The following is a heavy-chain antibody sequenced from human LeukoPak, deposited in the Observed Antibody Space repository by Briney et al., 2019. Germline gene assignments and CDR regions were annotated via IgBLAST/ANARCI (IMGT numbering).Heavy chain of an antibody. Sequence: SETLSFTCTVSGGSISSGDYYWSWIRQPPGKGLEWIGYIYYSGSTNYNPSLKSRVTMSVDTSNNQFSLKLSSVTAADTAVYYCAREGREFDSTGSRYFYYYMDVWGKGTTVTVSS. CDR1: GGSISSGDYY. J-gene: IGHJ6*03. CDR2: IYYSGST. CDR3: AREGREFDSTGSRYFYYYMDV. D-gene: IGHD1-14*01. V-gene: IGHV4-61*08.